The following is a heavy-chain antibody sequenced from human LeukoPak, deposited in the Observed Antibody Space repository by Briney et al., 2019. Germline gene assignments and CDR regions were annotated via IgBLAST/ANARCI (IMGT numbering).Heavy chain of an antibody. Sequence: GASVTVSFTASGGTFSIYAISWVRQAPGQGLEWMGGIIPIFGTANYAQKFQGRVTITADESTSTAYMELSSLRSEDTAVYYCARVLPNLSRGMDVWGQGTTVTVSS. CDR2: IIPIFGTA. J-gene: IGHJ6*02. CDR1: GGTFSIYA. V-gene: IGHV1-69*13. D-gene: IGHD3-10*01. CDR3: ARVLPNLSRGMDV.